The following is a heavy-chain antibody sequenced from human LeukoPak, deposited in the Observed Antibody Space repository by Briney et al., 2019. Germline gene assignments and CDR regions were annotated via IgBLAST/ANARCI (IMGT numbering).Heavy chain of an antibody. Sequence: PGGSLRLSCAASGFTFRNYAMSWVRQAPGKGLEWVSGISGTSGTINYAAPVKGRFTISGDNSKNTLYLQMNSQRFDDMAVYYCAKRLGDPRAFDYWGQGTLVTVSS. D-gene: IGHD2-21*02. CDR1: GFTFRNYA. V-gene: IGHV3-23*01. CDR2: ISGTSGTI. J-gene: IGHJ4*02. CDR3: AKRLGDPRAFDY.